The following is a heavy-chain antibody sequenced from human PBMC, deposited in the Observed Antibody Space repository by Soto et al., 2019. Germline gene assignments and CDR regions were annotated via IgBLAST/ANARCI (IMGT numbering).Heavy chain of an antibody. Sequence: PGGSLRLSCAASGFTFSSYAMSWVHQAPGKGLEWVSAISGSGGSTYYADSVKGRFTISRDNSKNTLYLQMNSLRAEDTAVYYCARGHYYYDSSGYYYSGWFDPWGQGTLVTVSS. V-gene: IGHV3-23*01. CDR3: ARGHYYYDSSGYYYSGWFDP. CDR1: GFTFSSYA. J-gene: IGHJ5*02. D-gene: IGHD3-22*01. CDR2: ISGSGGST.